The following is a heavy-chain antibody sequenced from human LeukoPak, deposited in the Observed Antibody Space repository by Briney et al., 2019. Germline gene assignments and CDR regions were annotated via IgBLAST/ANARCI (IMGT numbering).Heavy chain of an antibody. CDR3: ARGYCSGGSCYNNWFDP. D-gene: IGHD2-15*01. J-gene: IGHJ5*02. V-gene: IGHV1-2*02. CDR2: INPNSGGT. CDR1: GYTFTGYY. Sequence: GASVKVSCKASGYTFTGYYMHWVRQAPGQGLEWMGWINPNSGGTNYAQKFQGRVTMTRDTSISTAYMELSRLRSDDTAVYYCARGYCSGGSCYNNWFDPWGQGTLVTVSS.